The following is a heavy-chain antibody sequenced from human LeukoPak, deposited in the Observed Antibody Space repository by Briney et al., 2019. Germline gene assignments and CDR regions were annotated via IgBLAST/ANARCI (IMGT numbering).Heavy chain of an antibody. D-gene: IGHD3-22*01. CDR1: GGSFSGYY. Sequence: SETLSLTCAVYGGSFSGYYWSWIRQPPGKGLEWIGEINHSGSTNYNPSLKSRVTISVDTSKNQFSLKLSSVTAADTAVYYCARGSLYYDSSAGSDFDYWGQGTLVTVSS. CDR3: ARGSLYYDSSAGSDFDY. J-gene: IGHJ4*02. V-gene: IGHV4-34*01. CDR2: INHSGST.